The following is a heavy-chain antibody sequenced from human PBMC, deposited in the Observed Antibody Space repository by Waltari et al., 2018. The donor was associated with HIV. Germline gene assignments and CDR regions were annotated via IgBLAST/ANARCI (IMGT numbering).Heavy chain of an antibody. CDR1: GFSLTARGMC. D-gene: IGHD3-22*01. J-gene: IGHJ3*02. Sequence: QVTLRESGPALVNPTQTLTLTCTVSGFSLTARGMCVSWVRQPPGKALEWLGIIDWTNDKYYNPSLGTRLNLSRENAQNQVVLKMAKMDPVEKATYYCARVDSGGSDAFGTRGQRTIVPVSS. V-gene: IGHV2-70*20. CDR2: IDWTNDK. CDR3: ARVDSGGSDAFGT.